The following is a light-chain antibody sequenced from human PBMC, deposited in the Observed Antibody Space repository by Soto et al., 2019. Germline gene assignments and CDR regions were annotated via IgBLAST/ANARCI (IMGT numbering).Light chain of an antibody. Sequence: EIVMTQSPATLSVSPGERATLSCRASQSVSSNLAWYQQKPGQAPRLLIYGASTRATGIPARFSGSGSGTEFTLTISSLQSEDFSVFLWQQYKYWPPPNTFRQGTRLEIK. CDR1: QSVSSN. CDR3: QQYKYWPPPNT. V-gene: IGKV3-15*01. J-gene: IGKJ5*01. CDR2: GAS.